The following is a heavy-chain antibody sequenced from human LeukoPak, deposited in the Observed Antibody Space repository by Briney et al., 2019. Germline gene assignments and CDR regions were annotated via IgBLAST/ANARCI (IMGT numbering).Heavy chain of an antibody. J-gene: IGHJ4*02. CDR1: GGSISSGGYS. D-gene: IGHD5-24*01. CDR2: IYHSGST. V-gene: IGHV4-30-2*01. Sequence: TLSLTCAVSGGSISSGGYSWSWIRQPPGKGLEWIGYIYHSGSTYYNPSLKSRVTISVDRSKNQFSLKLSSVTAADTAVYYCAREVGRDGSYFDYWGQGTLVTVSS. CDR3: AREVGRDGSYFDY.